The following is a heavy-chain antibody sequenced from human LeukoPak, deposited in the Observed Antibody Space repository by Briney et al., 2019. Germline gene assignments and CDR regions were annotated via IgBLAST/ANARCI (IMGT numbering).Heavy chain of an antibody. J-gene: IGHJ4*02. CDR2: VSYDGSNK. CDR1: GFTFSSYG. CDR3: ARDTLPLGRGYYYNFDY. D-gene: IGHD3-22*01. V-gene: IGHV3-33*05. Sequence: PGGSLRLSCAASGFTFSSYGMHWVRQAPGKGLEWVAVVSYDGSNKDYADSVKGRFTISRDNSKNTLFLQVNSLTVEDTAVYYCARDTLPLGRGYYYNFDYWGQGTLATVSS.